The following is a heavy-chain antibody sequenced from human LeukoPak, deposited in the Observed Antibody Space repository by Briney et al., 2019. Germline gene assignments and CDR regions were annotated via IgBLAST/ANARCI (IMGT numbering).Heavy chain of an antibody. CDR1: GYTFSDFG. CDR3: ARYCGSSSCVPFYYYFGMDV. Sequence: ASVKVSCKASGYTFSDFGINWVRQAPGQGLEWLGWVSTYRGNTKYAQNVQGRVTMTTDTSTSTAYMELRSLRSDDTAVYYCARYCGSSSCVPFYYYFGMDVWGQGTTVTVSS. CDR2: VSTYRGNT. D-gene: IGHD2-2*01. V-gene: IGHV1-18*01. J-gene: IGHJ6*02.